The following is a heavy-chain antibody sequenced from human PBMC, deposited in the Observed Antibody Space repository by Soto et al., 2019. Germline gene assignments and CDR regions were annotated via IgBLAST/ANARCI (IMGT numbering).Heavy chain of an antibody. CDR2: IKQDGSEK. V-gene: IGHV3-7*01. Sequence: EVQLMESGGGLVQPGGSLRLSCAASGFNFGASWMAWVRQAPGKGLEWVADIKQDGSEKNYVDSVKGRVTISRDDAKNPLYLQLNGLRAEDTDVYYCARDPFCGAIDYWGLGTLVTVSS. J-gene: IGHJ4*02. CDR3: ARDPFCGAIDY. D-gene: IGHD1-26*01. CDR1: GFNFGASW.